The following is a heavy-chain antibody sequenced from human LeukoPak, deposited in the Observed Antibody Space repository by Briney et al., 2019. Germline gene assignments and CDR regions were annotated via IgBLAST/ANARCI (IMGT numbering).Heavy chain of an antibody. CDR3: ARVLEEVRGVSYYYYYYYMDV. CDR2: INPNSGGT. D-gene: IGHD3-10*01. J-gene: IGHJ6*03. CDR1: GYTFTGYY. V-gene: IGHV1-2*02. Sequence: GASVKVSCKASGYTFTGYYMHWVRQAPGQGLEWMGWINPNSGGTNYAQKFQGRVTMTRDTSISTAYMELSRLRSDDTAVNYCARVLEEVRGVSYYYYYYYMDVWGKGTTVTVSS.